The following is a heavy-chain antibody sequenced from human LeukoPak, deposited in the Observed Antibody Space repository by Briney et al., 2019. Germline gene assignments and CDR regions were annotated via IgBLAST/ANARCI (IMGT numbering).Heavy chain of an antibody. CDR1: GFTFTRSA. Sequence: GGSLRLSCAVSGFTFTRSAMNWVRQAPGKGLEWVSAISGSGDATYYADSVKGRFTSSRDNAKNTLYVQMNSLRAEDTALYYCARGYHYDSGGYPIDYWGQGALVTVSS. D-gene: IGHD3-22*01. CDR2: ISGSGDAT. CDR3: ARGYHYDSGGYPIDY. J-gene: IGHJ4*02. V-gene: IGHV3-23*01.